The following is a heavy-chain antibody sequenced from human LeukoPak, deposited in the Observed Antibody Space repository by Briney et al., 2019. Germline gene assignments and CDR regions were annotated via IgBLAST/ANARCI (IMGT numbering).Heavy chain of an antibody. CDR1: GGSISSSSYY. CDR3: ARVSYSSSWYMVGMDV. J-gene: IGHJ6*02. CDR2: IYHSGST. D-gene: IGHD6-13*01. V-gene: IGHV4-39*07. Sequence: SETLSLTCTVSGGSISSSSYYWGWIRQPPGKGLEWIGEIYHSGSTNYNPSLKSRVTISVDKSKNQFSLKLSSVTAADTAVYYCARVSYSSSWYMVGMDVWGQGTTVTVSS.